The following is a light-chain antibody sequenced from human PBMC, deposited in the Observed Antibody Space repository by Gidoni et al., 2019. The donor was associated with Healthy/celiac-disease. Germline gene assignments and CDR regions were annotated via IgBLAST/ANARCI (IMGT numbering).Light chain of an antibody. CDR2: DAS. CDR3: QQRSNWHTF. V-gene: IGKV3-11*01. Sequence: EIVLTQSPATLSLSPGERATLSCRASQSVSSYLAWYQQKPGQAPRLLIYDASNRATGIPARFSGSGSGTDFTLTISSLEPEDFAVYYCQQRSNWHTFFGQGTRLEIK. CDR1: QSVSSY. J-gene: IGKJ5*01.